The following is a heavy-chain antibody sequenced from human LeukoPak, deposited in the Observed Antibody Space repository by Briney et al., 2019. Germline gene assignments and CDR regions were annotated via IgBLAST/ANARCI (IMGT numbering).Heavy chain of an antibody. D-gene: IGHD1-26*01. CDR3: ARGEVRQDYYYHYMDV. J-gene: IGHJ6*03. CDR1: GGTFSRYA. Sequence: SVKVSCKASGGTFSRYAISWVRQAPGQGLEWMGGIIPIFGTANYAQKFQGRVTITADESTSTAYMELSSLRSEDTAVYYCARGEVRQDYYYHYMDVWGKGTTVTVSS. V-gene: IGHV1-69*01. CDR2: IIPIFGTA.